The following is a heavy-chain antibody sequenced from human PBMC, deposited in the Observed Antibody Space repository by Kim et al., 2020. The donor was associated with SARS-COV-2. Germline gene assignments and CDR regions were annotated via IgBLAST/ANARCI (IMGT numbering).Heavy chain of an antibody. V-gene: IGHV3-21*01. CDR3: ARVSHGDYNYYGMDV. CDR2: ISSSSSYI. D-gene: IGHD4-17*01. J-gene: IGHJ6*02. Sequence: GGSLRLSCAASGFTFSSYSMNWVRQAPGKGLEWVSSISSSSSYIYYADSVKGRFTISRDNAKNSLYLQMNSLRAEDTAVYYCARVSHGDYNYYGMDVWGQGTTVTVSS. CDR1: GFTFSSYS.